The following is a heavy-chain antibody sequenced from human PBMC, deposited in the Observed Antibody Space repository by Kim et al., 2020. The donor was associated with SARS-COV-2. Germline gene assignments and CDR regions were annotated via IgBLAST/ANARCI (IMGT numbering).Heavy chain of an antibody. D-gene: IGHD1-26*01. Sequence: ASVKVSCRTSGYTFTDYGIGWVRQAPGQGLEWIGWISTDSGNTKYVEKVQGRITITKDTSTTTVYMELRSLKFDDTAVYYCARWDGGGYWGQGTLVTVSS. V-gene: IGHV1-18*04. CDR1: GYTFTDYG. CDR3: ARWDGGGY. CDR2: ISTDSGNT. J-gene: IGHJ4*02.